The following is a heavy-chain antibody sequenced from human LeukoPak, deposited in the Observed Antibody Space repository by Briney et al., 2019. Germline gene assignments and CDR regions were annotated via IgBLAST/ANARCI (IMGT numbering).Heavy chain of an antibody. Sequence: ASVKVSCKAAGYTFTGYYMFWVRQAPGQGLEWMGRINPNSGGTNYAQKFQGRVTMTRDTSISTAYMGLSRLRSDDTAVYYCARGYCSGGSCYSVENRFDPWGQGTLVTVSS. J-gene: IGHJ5*02. CDR1: GYTFTGYY. CDR2: INPNSGGT. CDR3: ARGYCSGGSCYSVENRFDP. V-gene: IGHV1-2*06. D-gene: IGHD2-15*01.